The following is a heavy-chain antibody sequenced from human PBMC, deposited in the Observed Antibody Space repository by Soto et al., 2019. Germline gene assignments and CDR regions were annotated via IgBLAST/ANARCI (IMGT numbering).Heavy chain of an antibody. D-gene: IGHD1-26*01. CDR3: AKESVEATYSYYGMDV. V-gene: IGHV3-30*18. CDR2: VSFDSKNK. CDR1: GFSFESYG. J-gene: IGHJ6*02. Sequence: GGSLRLSCGGSGFSFESYGMHWVRQAPGKGLEWVATVSFDSKNKYYIDSVEGRFTISRDNSKKMLSLQMTSLRHEDTAVYYCAKESVEATYSYYGMDVWGPGTTVTVSS.